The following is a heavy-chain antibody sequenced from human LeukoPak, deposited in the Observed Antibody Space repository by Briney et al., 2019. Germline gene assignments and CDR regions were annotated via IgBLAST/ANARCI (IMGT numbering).Heavy chain of an antibody. J-gene: IGHJ6*03. Sequence: TGGSLRLSCAASGFTVSSNYMSWVRQAPGKGLEWDSVIYSGGSSYYADSVKGRFTISRDNSKNTLYLQMNSLRAEDTAVYYCARVARRGYCSSTSCYPNWNYDYYYYMDVWGKGTTVTVSS. CDR1: GFTVSSNY. CDR2: IYSGGSS. V-gene: IGHV3-53*01. CDR3: ARVARRGYCSSTSCYPNWNYDYYYYMDV. D-gene: IGHD2-2*01.